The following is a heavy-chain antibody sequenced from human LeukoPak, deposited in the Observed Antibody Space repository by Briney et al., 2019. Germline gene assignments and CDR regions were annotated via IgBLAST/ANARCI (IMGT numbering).Heavy chain of an antibody. CDR2: IYYSGST. Sequence: SETLSLTCTVSGGSISSYYWSWLRQPPGKGLEWIGYIYYSGSTNYNPSLKSRVTISVDTSKNQFSLKLSSVTAAATAVYYCAXXXALSASAFDIWGQGTMVTVSS. V-gene: IGHV4-59*01. CDR3: AXXXALSASAFDI. J-gene: IGHJ3*02. CDR1: GGSISSYY.